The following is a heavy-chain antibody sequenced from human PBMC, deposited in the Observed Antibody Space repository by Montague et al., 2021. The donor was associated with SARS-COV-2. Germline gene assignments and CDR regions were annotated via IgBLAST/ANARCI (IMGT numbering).Heavy chain of an antibody. CDR3: AREVRGRIVVVIAIPYYYFDY. Sequence: TLSLTCTVSGGSISSGSYYWSWIRQPAGKGLEWIGRIYTSGSTNYNPSLKSRVTISVDTSKNQFSLKLSSVTAADTAVYYCAREVRGRIVVVIAIPYYYFDYWGQGTLVTVSS. V-gene: IGHV4-61*02. J-gene: IGHJ4*02. CDR2: IYTSGST. D-gene: IGHD2-21*01. CDR1: GGSISSGSYY.